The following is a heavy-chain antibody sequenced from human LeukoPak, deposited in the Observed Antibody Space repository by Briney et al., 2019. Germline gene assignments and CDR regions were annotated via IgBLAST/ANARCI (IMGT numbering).Heavy chain of an antibody. V-gene: IGHV4-59*11. Sequence: PSETLSLTCTVSGGSISSHYWSWIRQPPGKGLEWIGYIYYSGSTNYNPSLKSRVTISVDTSKNQFSLKLSSVTAADTAVYYCARGGRDLRWDYYMDVWGKGTTVTVSS. CDR3: ARGGRDLRWDYYMDV. CDR1: GGSISSHY. CDR2: IYYSGST. J-gene: IGHJ6*03. D-gene: IGHD1-26*01.